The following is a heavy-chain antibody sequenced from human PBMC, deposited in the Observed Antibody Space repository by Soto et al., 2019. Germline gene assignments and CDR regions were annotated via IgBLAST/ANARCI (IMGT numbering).Heavy chain of an antibody. CDR3: FTYYYDSSGYPNWFDP. CDR2: IIPIFGTA. Sequence: SVKVSCKASGGTFSSYAISWVRQAPGQGLEWMGGIIPIFGTANYAQKFQGRVTITADESTSTAYMELSSLRSEDTAVYYCFTYYYDSSGYPNWFDPWGQGTLVTVSS. D-gene: IGHD3-22*01. CDR1: GGTFSSYA. J-gene: IGHJ5*02. V-gene: IGHV1-69*13.